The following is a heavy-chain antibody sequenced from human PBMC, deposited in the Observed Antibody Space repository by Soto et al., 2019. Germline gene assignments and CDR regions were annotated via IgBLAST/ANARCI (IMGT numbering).Heavy chain of an antibody. CDR1: GFTFSSYA. CDR2: ISGSGGST. J-gene: IGHJ3*02. CDR3: AKLYSRSSQGEAFDI. D-gene: IGHD6-13*01. Sequence: GGSLRLSCAASGFTFSSYAMSWVRQAPGKGLEWVSAISGSGGSTYYADSVKGRFTISRDNSKNTLYLQMNSLRAEDTAVSYCAKLYSRSSQGEAFDIWGQGTMVTVSS. V-gene: IGHV3-23*01.